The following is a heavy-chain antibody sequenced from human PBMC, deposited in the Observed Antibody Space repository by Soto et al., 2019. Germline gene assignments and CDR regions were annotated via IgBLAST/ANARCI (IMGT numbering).Heavy chain of an antibody. CDR3: AAYYYDSSGYFAFDI. D-gene: IGHD3-22*01. V-gene: IGHV1-69*02. J-gene: IGHJ3*02. CDR1: GGTFSSYT. Sequence: ASVKVSCKASGGTFSSYTISWVRQAPGQGLEWMGRIIPILGIANYAQKFQGRVTITADKSTSTAYMELSSLRSEDTAVYYCAAYYYDSSGYFAFDIWGQGTMVPVSS. CDR2: IIPILGIA.